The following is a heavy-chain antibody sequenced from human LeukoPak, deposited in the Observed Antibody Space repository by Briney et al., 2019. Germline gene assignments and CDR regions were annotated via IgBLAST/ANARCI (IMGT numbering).Heavy chain of an antibody. CDR1: GYTLTELS. D-gene: IGHD3-10*01. V-gene: IGHV1-24*01. CDR2: FDPEDGET. CDR3: ATGSLLWYGMDV. J-gene: IGHJ6*02. Sequence: ASVKVSCKVSGYTLTELSMHWMRQAPGKGLEWMGGFDPEDGETIYAQKFQGRVTMTEDTSTDTAYMELSSLRSEDTAVYYCATGSLLWYGMDVWGQGTTVTVSS.